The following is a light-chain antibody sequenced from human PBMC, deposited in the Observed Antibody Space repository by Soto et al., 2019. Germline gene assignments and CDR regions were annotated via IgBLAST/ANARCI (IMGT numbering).Light chain of an antibody. J-gene: IGLJ2*01. Sequence: QLVLTQPPSASGTPGQRVTISCSGSSSNIGSNTVSWYHQLPGSAPKLLIYSNNQRPSGVPDRISGSKSGTSASLAISGLQPEDEGDYYCAVWDDSLNGVIFGGGTKLTVL. V-gene: IGLV1-44*01. CDR3: AVWDDSLNGVI. CDR2: SNN. CDR1: SSNIGSNT.